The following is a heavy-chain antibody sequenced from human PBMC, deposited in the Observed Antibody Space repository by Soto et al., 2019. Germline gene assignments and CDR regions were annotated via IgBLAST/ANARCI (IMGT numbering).Heavy chain of an antibody. J-gene: IGHJ4*02. D-gene: IGHD1-26*01. CDR2: INGDGSSR. V-gene: IGHV3-74*01. CDR1: GFTFSNYW. Sequence: EVPLVESGGGLVQPGGSLRLSCAASGFTFSNYWMSWVRQVPGKGLVWVSRINGDGSSRGYVDSVKGRFTISRDNAKNTLYLQMNSLRVEDTAVYYCTSGAEGSWGQGTLVTVSS. CDR3: TSGAEGS.